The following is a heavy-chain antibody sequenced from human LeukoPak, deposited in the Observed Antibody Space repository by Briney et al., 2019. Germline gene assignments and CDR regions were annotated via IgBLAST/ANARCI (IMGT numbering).Heavy chain of an antibody. Sequence: GGSLRLSCAGSGFTLSSHSMNWVRQAPGKGLEWVSSISSSSSYIYYADSVKGRFTISRDNARNSLYLQMNSLRAEDTAVYYCARVGDYYYYFIHVWGKGTTVTISS. CDR3: ARVGDYYYYFIHV. V-gene: IGHV3-21*01. CDR1: GFTLSSHS. CDR2: ISSSSSYI. J-gene: IGHJ6*03.